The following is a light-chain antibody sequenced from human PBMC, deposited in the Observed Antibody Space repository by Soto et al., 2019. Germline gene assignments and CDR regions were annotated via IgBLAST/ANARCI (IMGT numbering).Light chain of an antibody. CDR2: GNN. CDR1: SSNIGAGYD. Sequence: QPVLTQPPSVSGAPGQRVIISCTGSSSNIGAGYDVHWYQQLPGAAPKLLIYGNNNRPLGVPDRFSGSKSGTSASLAITRLQAGDEADYYCQSYDSSLNNWVFGGGTKVTVL. V-gene: IGLV1-40*01. CDR3: QSYDSSLNNWV. J-gene: IGLJ3*02.